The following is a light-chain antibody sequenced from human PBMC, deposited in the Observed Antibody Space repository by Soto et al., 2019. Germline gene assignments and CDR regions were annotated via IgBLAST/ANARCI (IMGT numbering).Light chain of an antibody. J-gene: IGKJ5*01. CDR1: QSVSSSY. V-gene: IGKV3-20*01. CDR3: QQYNNWPPIT. CDR2: GAS. Sequence: EIVLTQSPGTLSLSPGERATLSCRAIQSVSSSYLACYQQKPGQAPRLLIYGASSRATGIPDRFSGSGSGTDFTLTISSLQSEDSAVYYCQQYNNWPPITFGQGTRLGI.